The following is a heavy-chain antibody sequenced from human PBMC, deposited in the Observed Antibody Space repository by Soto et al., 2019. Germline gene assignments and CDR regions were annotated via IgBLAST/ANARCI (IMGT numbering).Heavy chain of an antibody. CDR3: ARTLYGDRYYYYGMDV. CDR2: IIPIFGTA. J-gene: IGHJ6*02. CDR1: GGTFSSYA. D-gene: IGHD4-17*01. Sequence: QVQLVQSGAEVKKPGSSVKVSCKASGGTFSSYAISWVRQAPGQGLEWMGGIIPIFGTANYAQKFQGRVTITADESTSTAYMELSSLRSEDTAVYYCARTLYGDRYYYYGMDVWGQGTTVTVSS. V-gene: IGHV1-69*12.